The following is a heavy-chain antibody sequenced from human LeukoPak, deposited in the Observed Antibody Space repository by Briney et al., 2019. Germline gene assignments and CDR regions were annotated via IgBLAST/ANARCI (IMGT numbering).Heavy chain of an antibody. CDR1: GDTVSSNSAA. V-gene: IGHV6-1*01. Sequence: SQTLSLTCAISGDTVSSNSAAWNWIRQSPSRGLEWLGRTYYWSKWKTDFAVSVNSRMTINPDTSKNQFSLQLDSVTPEDTAVYYCARGRASYYGMDVWGEGTSVTVSS. CDR2: TYYWSKWKT. J-gene: IGHJ6*04. CDR3: ARGRASYYGMDV.